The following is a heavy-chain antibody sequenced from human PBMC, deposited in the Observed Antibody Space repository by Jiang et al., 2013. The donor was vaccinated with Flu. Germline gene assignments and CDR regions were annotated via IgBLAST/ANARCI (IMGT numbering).Heavy chain of an antibody. D-gene: IGHD3-16*01. CDR1: GGSISSSNYY. CDR3: AGTFPSSLFDY. Sequence: LKPSETLSLTCTVSGGSISSSNYYWGWIRQPPGKGLEWIGSIYYSGSTYYNPSLESRVTISVDTSQNQLSLKLTSVTAADTAVYYCAGTFPSSLFDYWGQGTLVTVSS. CDR2: IYYSGST. J-gene: IGHJ4*02. V-gene: IGHV4-39*01.